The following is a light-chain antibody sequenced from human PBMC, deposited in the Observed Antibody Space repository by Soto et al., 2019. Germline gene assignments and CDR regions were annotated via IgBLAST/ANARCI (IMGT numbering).Light chain of an antibody. CDR1: QGISSY. Sequence: IQLTQSPSSLSASVGDRVTITCRASQGISSYLAWYQQKPGKAPKLLIYAASTLQSGVPSRFSGSGSGTDFTLTISSLQPEDFATYYCQQLNGYPVTFGQGTKVDIK. V-gene: IGKV1-9*01. CDR2: AAS. J-gene: IGKJ1*01. CDR3: QQLNGYPVT.